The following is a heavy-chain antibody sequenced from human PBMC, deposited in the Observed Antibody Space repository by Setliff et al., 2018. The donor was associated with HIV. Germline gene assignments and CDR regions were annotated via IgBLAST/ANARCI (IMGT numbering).Heavy chain of an antibody. CDR2: INTGNGNT. V-gene: IGHV1-3*04. Sequence: ASVKVSCKASGYTFSHYPMHWVRQAPGQRPEWMGWINTGNGNTKYSQKFQDRVTITRDTSADTVHMELSSLRSEDTAVYYCARDRCNSVACYLYNWFDPWGQGTLVTVSS. J-gene: IGHJ5*02. D-gene: IGHD2-2*01. CDR1: GYTFSHYP. CDR3: ARDRCNSVACYLYNWFDP.